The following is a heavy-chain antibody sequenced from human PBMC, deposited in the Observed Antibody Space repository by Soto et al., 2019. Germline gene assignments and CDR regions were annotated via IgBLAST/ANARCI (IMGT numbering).Heavy chain of an antibody. V-gene: IGHV1-69*02. CDR1: GGTFSSYT. J-gene: IGHJ3*02. CDR2: IIPILGIA. CDR3: PISTKKTDAFDI. Sequence: QVQLVQSGAEVKKPGSSVKVSCKASGGTFSSYTISWVRQAPGQGLEWMGRIIPILGIANYAQKFQGRVTITANKSTRTANMELSSLRSEDTAVYYRPISTKKTDAFDIWGQGTMVTVSS.